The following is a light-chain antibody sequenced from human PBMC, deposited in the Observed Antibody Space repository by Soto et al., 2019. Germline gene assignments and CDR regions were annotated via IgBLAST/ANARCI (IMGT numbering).Light chain of an antibody. CDR2: GAS. Sequence: DIQMTQSPSSLSASVGDRVTITCRASQRISNYFNWYQQKPEKAPRLLIYGASILQSGVPSSFSGSGSGTDFTLTISSLQPEDFATYYCQHSYSTLWTFGQGTKVEIK. CDR1: QRISNY. V-gene: IGKV1-39*01. J-gene: IGKJ1*01. CDR3: QHSYSTLWT.